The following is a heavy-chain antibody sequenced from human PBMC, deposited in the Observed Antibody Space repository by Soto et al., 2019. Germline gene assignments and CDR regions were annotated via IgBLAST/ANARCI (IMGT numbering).Heavy chain of an antibody. D-gene: IGHD5-18*01. CDR3: ARMESFGSLNWFDP. J-gene: IGHJ5*02. Sequence: QVQLVQSGAEVKKPGASVTVSCKASGYTFTNNDVSWVRQATGQGLEWMGWMNPGSGDTGYAQKFQGRVTMTRDISIATAYMELNSLTSEDTAIYYCARMESFGSLNWFDPWGQGTLVTVSS. CDR1: GYTFTNND. V-gene: IGHV1-8*02. CDR2: MNPGSGDT.